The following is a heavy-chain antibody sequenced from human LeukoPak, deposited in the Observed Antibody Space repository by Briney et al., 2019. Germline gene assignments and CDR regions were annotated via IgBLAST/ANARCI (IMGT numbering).Heavy chain of an antibody. V-gene: IGHV3-64*01. Sequence: GGSLRLSCAASGFTFSSYAMHWVRQAPGKGLEYVSAISSNGGSIYYANSVKGRFTISRDNSKNTLYLQMGSLRAEDMAVYYCARAESYSITMVRDPEDYYYGMDVWGQGTTVTVSS. CDR3: ARAESYSITMVRDPEDYYYGMDV. D-gene: IGHD3-10*01. CDR1: GFTFSSYA. CDR2: ISSNGGSI. J-gene: IGHJ6*02.